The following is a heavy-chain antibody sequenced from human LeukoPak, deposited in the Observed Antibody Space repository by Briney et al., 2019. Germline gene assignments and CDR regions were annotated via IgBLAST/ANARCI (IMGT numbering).Heavy chain of an antibody. CDR3: AREGYYDSSGYYIHDAFDI. Sequence: GGSLRLSCAASGFTFSSYAMHWVRQAPGKGLEWVAVISHDGSNKYYADSVKGRFTISRDNSKNTLYLQMNSLRAEDTAVYYCAREGYYDSSGYYIHDAFDIWGQGTMVTVSS. V-gene: IGHV3-30-3*01. CDR1: GFTFSSYA. CDR2: ISHDGSNK. D-gene: IGHD3-22*01. J-gene: IGHJ3*02.